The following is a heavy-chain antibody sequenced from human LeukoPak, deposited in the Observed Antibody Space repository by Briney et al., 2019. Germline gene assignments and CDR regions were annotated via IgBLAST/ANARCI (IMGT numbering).Heavy chain of an antibody. J-gene: IGHJ3*02. V-gene: IGHV1-2*04. D-gene: IGHD3-16*02. Sequence: ASVKVSCKASGYTFTGYYMHWVRQAPGQGLEWMGWMNPNSGGTNYAQKFQGWVTMTRDTSISTAYMELSRLRSDDTAVYFCARDEYYRSFGWAFDIWGQGTMVTVSS. CDR3: ARDEYYRSFGWAFDI. CDR2: MNPNSGGT. CDR1: GYTFTGYY.